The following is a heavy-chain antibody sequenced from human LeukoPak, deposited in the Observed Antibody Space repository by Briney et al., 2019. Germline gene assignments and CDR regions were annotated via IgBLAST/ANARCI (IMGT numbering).Heavy chain of an antibody. J-gene: IGHJ2*01. CDR3: ARGGLTNFTSIVVVPAATLEVWNFDL. D-gene: IGHD2-2*01. Sequence: PSETLSLTCAVYGGSFSGYYWSWIRQPPGKGLEWIGEINHSGSTNYNPSLKSRVTISVDTSKNQFSLKLSSVTAADTAVYYCARGGLTNFTSIVVVPAATLEVWNFDLWGRGTLVTVSS. V-gene: IGHV4-34*01. CDR1: GGSFSGYY. CDR2: INHSGST.